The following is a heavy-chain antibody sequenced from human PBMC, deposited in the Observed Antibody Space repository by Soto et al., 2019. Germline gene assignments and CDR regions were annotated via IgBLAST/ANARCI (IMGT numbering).Heavy chain of an antibody. CDR2: IIPMFGTA. CDR1: GGTFSRDA. J-gene: IGHJ5*02. D-gene: IGHD2-15*01. Sequence: QVQLVQSGAEVKKPGSSVKVSCNASGGTFSRDAISWVRQAPGQGLEWMGGIIPMFGTAKYVQKLQGRLTITADESTDTAYMGLRSLGSDDTAVYYCARGVVVVAASQLGWFDPWGQGTLVTVSS. CDR3: ARGVVVVAASQLGWFDP. V-gene: IGHV1-69*01.